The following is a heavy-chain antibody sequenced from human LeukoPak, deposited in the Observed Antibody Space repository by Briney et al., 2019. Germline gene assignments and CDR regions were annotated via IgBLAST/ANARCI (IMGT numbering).Heavy chain of an antibody. CDR3: ARLYSSSPPGDY. CDR2: IYYSGST. Sequence: SETLSLTCTVSGGSISSYYWSWIRQPPGKGLEWIGYIYYSGSTNYNPSLKSRVTISVDTSKNQFSLKLSSVTAADTAVYYCARLYSSSPPGDYRGQGTLVTVSS. CDR1: GGSISSYY. V-gene: IGHV4-59*12. D-gene: IGHD6-13*01. J-gene: IGHJ4*02.